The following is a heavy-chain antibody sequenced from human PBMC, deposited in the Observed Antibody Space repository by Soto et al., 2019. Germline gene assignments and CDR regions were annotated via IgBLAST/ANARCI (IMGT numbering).Heavy chain of an antibody. D-gene: IGHD2-2*02. CDR2: INPNSGDT. J-gene: IGHJ6*02. Sequence: QVQLVQSGAEVKKPGASVKVSCKASGYTFTGYYMHWVRQAPGQGLEWMGWINPNSGDTNYAQKFQGWVTMTRDTSISTAYMELSRLRSDDTAVYYCASALGYCSSTSCYTSYYYYGMDVWGQGTTVTVSS. V-gene: IGHV1-2*04. CDR1: GYTFTGYY. CDR3: ASALGYCSSTSCYTSYYYYGMDV.